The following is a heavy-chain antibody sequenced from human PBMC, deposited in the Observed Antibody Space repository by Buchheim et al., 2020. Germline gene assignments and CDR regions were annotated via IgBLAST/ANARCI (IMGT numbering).Heavy chain of an antibody. CDR2: INPSGGST. D-gene: IGHD6-13*01. V-gene: IGHV1-46*01. J-gene: IGHJ6*03. CDR1: GYTFTSYY. CDR3: ARSIAAAGTKRSGDYYYMDV. Sequence: QVQLVQSGAEVKKPGASVKVSCKASGYTFTSYYMHWVRQAPGQGLEWMGIINPSGGSTSYAQKFQGRVTMTRDTSTSTVYMELSSLRSEDTAVYYCARSIAAAGTKRSGDYYYMDVWGKGTT.